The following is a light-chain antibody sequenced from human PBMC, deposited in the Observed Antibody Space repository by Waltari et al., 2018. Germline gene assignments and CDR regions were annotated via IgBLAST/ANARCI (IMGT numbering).Light chain of an antibody. J-gene: IGKJ1*01. CDR2: AAS. Sequence: IQLTQSPSSLSASVGDRVTITCRASQGISNYLVWYQQKPGKPPKLLIYAASTLQSGVPSRFSGSGSETDFTLTVSSLQPEELATYYCQQLNNYRWTFDEGTKVEIK. CDR3: QQLNNYRWT. V-gene: IGKV1-9*01. CDR1: QGISNY.